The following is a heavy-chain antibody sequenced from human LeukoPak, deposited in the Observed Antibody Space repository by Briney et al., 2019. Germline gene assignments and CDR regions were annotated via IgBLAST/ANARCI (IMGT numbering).Heavy chain of an antibody. CDR3: ATSSITHTRDP. CDR1: GYAFSDNY. CDR2: INPNSGDR. Sequence: ASVTVSCKASGYAFSDNYFNWVRQAPGQGLEWMGWINPNSGDRIHSQKFQGRDPIDTYIKIVYMELSSLTSDDTAVYYCATSSITHTRDPWGQGTLVTVSS. D-gene: IGHD6-6*01. J-gene: IGHJ5*02. V-gene: IGHV1-2*02.